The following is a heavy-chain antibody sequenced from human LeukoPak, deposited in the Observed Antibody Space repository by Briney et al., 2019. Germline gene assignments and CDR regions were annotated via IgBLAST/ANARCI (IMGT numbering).Heavy chain of an antibody. D-gene: IGHD3-22*01. CDR1: GFTFDDYG. CDR3: ARKTAYYDSSGYFAGYYFDY. J-gene: IGHJ4*02. CDR2: INWNGGST. Sequence: PGGSLRLSCAASGFTFDDYGMSWVRQAPGKGLEWVSGINWNGGSTGYADSVKGRFTISRDNAKNSLYLQMNTLRAEDTALYYCARKTAYYDSSGYFAGYYFDYWGQGTLVTVSS. V-gene: IGHV3-20*04.